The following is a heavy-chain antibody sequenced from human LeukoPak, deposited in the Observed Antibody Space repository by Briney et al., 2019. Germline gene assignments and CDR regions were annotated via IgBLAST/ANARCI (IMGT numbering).Heavy chain of an antibody. CDR1: GGSISSGGYY. Sequence: SETLSLTCTVSGGSISSGGYYWSWSRQPAGKGLEWIGRIYTSGSTNYNPSLKSRVTMSVDTSKNQFSLKLSSVTAADTAVYYCARDGFWSGYSGTGIFDYWGQGTLVTVSS. CDR3: ARDGFWSGYSGTGIFDY. J-gene: IGHJ4*02. CDR2: IYTSGST. V-gene: IGHV4-61*02. D-gene: IGHD3-3*01.